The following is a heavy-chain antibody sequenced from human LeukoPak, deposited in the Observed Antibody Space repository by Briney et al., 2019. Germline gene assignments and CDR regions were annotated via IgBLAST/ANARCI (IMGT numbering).Heavy chain of an antibody. V-gene: IGHV4-38-2*02. Sequence: PSETLSLTCTVSGYSISSGYYWGWIRQPPGKGLEWIGSIYHSGSTYYNPSLKSRVTISVDTSKNQFSLKLSSVTAADTAVYYCARVPGSYYNVFDYWGQGTLVTVSS. J-gene: IGHJ4*02. CDR2: IYHSGST. D-gene: IGHD3-10*01. CDR1: GYSISSGYY. CDR3: ARVPGSYYNVFDY.